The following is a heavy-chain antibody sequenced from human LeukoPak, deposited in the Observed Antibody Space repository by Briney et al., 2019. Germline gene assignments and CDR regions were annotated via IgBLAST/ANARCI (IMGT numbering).Heavy chain of an antibody. CDR3: AKDRGRTYYYYYMDV. Sequence: GRSLRLSCAASGFTFSSYGMHWVRQAPGKGLEWVAVISYDGSNKYYADSVKGRFTISRDNSKNTPYLQMNSLRAEDTAVYYCAKDRGRTYYYYYMDVWGKGTTVTVSS. CDR1: GFTFSSYG. V-gene: IGHV3-30*18. J-gene: IGHJ6*03. CDR2: ISYDGSNK.